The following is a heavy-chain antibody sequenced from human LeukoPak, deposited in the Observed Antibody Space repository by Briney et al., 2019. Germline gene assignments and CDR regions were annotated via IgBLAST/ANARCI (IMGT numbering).Heavy chain of an antibody. J-gene: IGHJ4*02. Sequence: GGSLRLSCAASGFTFSSYSMNWVRQAPGKGLEWVSSISSSSTSMYYADSVKGRFTISRDNAKNSLYLQMNSLRAEDTAIYYCAKNLESYGDSATDYWGQGTLVTVSS. D-gene: IGHD4-17*01. CDR3: AKNLESYGDSATDY. CDR2: ISSSSTSM. CDR1: GFTFSSYS. V-gene: IGHV3-21*04.